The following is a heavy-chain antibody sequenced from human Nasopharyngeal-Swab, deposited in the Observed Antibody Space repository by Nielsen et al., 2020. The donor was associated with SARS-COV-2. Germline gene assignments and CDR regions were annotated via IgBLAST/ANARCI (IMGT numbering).Heavy chain of an antibody. V-gene: IGHV1-8*01. J-gene: IGHJ4*02. D-gene: IGHD1-26*01. CDR1: GYPFTNYN. Sequence: ASVKVSCKTSGYPFTNYNINWVRQATGQGLEWMGWMLPNSGNTNYAQKFQDRVTMTRDTSLSTVYMELRSLTSDDTAVYYCARGRGGSQYYFDYWGQGALVTVSS. CDR2: MLPNSGNT. CDR3: ARGRGGSQYYFDY.